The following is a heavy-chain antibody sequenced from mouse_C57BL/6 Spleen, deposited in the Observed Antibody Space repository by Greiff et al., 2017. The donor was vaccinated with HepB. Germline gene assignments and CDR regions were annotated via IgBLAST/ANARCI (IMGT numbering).Heavy chain of an antibody. CDR2: INHYNGDT. CDR1: GYSFTGYF. Sequence: VQLKESGPELVKPGASVKISCKASGYSFTGYFMNWVKQSHGKSLEWIGRINHYNGDTFYNQKFKGKATLPVDKSSRTAHMEILSLTSVDFAVYYCARYGNYQRSWFAYWGQGTLVTVSA. CDR3: ARYGNYQRSWFAY. D-gene: IGHD2-1*01. V-gene: IGHV1-37*01. J-gene: IGHJ3*01.